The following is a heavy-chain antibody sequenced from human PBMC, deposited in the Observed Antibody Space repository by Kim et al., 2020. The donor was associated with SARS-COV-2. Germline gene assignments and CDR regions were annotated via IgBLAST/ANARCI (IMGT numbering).Heavy chain of an antibody. CDR3: ARVLLAVAGTSSLFFDY. CDR1: GYTFTSYG. CDR2: ISAYNGNT. J-gene: IGHJ4*02. V-gene: IGHV1-18*01. Sequence: ASVKVSCKASGYTFTSYGISWVRQAPGQGLEWMGWISAYNGNTNYAQKLQGRVTMTTDTSTSTAYMELRSLRSYDTAVPYCARVLLAVAGTSSLFFDYWGQGTLVTVSS. D-gene: IGHD6-19*01.